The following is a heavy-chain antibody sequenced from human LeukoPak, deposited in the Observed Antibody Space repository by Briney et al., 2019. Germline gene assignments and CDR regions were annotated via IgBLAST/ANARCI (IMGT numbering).Heavy chain of an antibody. V-gene: IGHV3-21*01. CDR2: ISSSRGHT. CDR3: ARGRGVNSNFDY. Sequence: GGSLRLSCAASGFTFSNYSMNWVRQAPGKGLEWVSSISSSRGHTSYADSVKGRFTISRDNAENSLNLQMSSLRAEDTAVYYCARGRGVNSNFDYWGQGTLVTVSS. J-gene: IGHJ4*02. D-gene: IGHD4-23*01. CDR1: GFTFSNYS.